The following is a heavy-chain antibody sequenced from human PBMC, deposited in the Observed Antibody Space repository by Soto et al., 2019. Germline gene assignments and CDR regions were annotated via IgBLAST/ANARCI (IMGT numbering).Heavy chain of an antibody. Sequence: QITLRESGPTLVNPTQTLTLTCTFSGFSLSTSGIGVGWIRQPPGKALEWVALIYWDDDKRYNPSLKSRLTIIKDTSKNLVVLTMTNMDPVDTATYFCAHRLSGQTGNWNYGAFDYWGQGTLVTVSS. V-gene: IGHV2-5*02. J-gene: IGHJ4*02. CDR1: GFSLSTSGIG. CDR2: IYWDDDK. CDR3: AHRLSGQTGNWNYGAFDY. D-gene: IGHD1-7*01.